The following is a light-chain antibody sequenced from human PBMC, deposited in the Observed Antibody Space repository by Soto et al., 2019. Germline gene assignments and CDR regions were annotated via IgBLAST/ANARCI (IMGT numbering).Light chain of an antibody. CDR1: SSNIGDNP. Sequence: HSVLTQPPSASGTPGQRITSSCSGSSSNIGDNPVNWYQQLPGAAPKLLIYINDQRPSGVPDRFSGSKSGTSASLAISGLQPEDEADYYCAAWDDSLNALFGTGTKVTVL. CDR3: AAWDDSLNAL. CDR2: IND. V-gene: IGLV1-44*01. J-gene: IGLJ1*01.